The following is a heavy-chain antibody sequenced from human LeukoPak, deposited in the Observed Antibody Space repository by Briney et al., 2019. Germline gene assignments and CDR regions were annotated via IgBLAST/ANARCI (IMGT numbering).Heavy chain of an antibody. CDR3: ARDLRGIDYYYMDV. D-gene: IGHD3-10*01. J-gene: IGHJ6*03. Sequence: KSSETLSLTCAVSGGSISSSNWWSWVRQPPGKGLEWIGEIYHSGSTNYNPSLKSRVTISVDKSKNQFSLKLSSVTAADTAVYYCARDLRGIDYYYMDVWGKGTTVTVSS. V-gene: IGHV4-4*02. CDR2: IYHSGST. CDR1: GGSISSSNW.